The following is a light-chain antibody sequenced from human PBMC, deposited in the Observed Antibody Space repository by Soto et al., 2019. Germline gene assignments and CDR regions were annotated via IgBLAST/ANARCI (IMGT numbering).Light chain of an antibody. J-gene: IGKJ4*01. CDR1: QGISSW. Sequence: IQMTQSPSSLSSSVGDRVTIACRASQGISSWLAWYQQKPGKAPKLLIYAASSLQSGVPSRFRGIGSGTDFTLTINSLKPEDFETYYCQQADSFPLTFGGGTKVDIK. CDR3: QQADSFPLT. V-gene: IGKV1-12*01. CDR2: AAS.